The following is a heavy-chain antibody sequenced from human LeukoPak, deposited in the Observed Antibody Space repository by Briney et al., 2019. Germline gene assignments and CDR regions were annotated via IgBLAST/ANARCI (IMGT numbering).Heavy chain of an antibody. Sequence: GGSLRLSCAASGFTFSSYSMSWVRQAPGKGLEWVSAISGSGGSTYYADSVKGRFTISRDNSKNTLYLQMNSLRAEDTAVYYCARTPQDYDFWSGYNYHYGMDVWGQGTTVTVSS. CDR2: ISGSGGST. V-gene: IGHV3-23*01. D-gene: IGHD3-3*01. CDR3: ARTPQDYDFWSGYNYHYGMDV. J-gene: IGHJ6*02. CDR1: GFTFSSYS.